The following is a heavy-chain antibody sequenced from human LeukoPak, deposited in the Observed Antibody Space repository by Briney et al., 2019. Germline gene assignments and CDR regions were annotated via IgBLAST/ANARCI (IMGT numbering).Heavy chain of an antibody. CDR2: ISYDGNSK. CDR3: AKRSGYNTGWFTN. Sequence: PGGSLRLSCAASGFTFNSYGMHWVRQAPGKGLEWVAVISYDGNSKYYADSVKGRFTISRDNSKNTLYLQMDSLRADDTAVYYCAKRSGYNTGWFTNWGQGTQVTVSS. D-gene: IGHD6-19*01. V-gene: IGHV3-30*18. CDR1: GFTFNSYG. J-gene: IGHJ4*02.